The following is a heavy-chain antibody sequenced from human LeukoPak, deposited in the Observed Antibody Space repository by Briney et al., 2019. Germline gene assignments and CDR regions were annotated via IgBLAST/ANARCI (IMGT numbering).Heavy chain of an antibody. J-gene: IGHJ4*02. D-gene: IGHD2-2*01. CDR2: HRISIINI. V-gene: IGHV3-48*01. Sequence: GGSLRLSCAASGFTLSMSYMSWVRQAPGKGLGWLLYHRISIINIYYADSVRGRFTISRDNAKNTLYLQMNSLRAEDTAVYYCAKPDCPSTHCDALEYWGQGTLVTVSS. CDR1: GFTLSMSY. CDR3: AKPDCPSTHCDALEY.